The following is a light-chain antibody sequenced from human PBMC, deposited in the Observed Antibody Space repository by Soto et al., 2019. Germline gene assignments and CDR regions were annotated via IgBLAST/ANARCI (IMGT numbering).Light chain of an antibody. Sequence: RLSTDRLCVVPGKSVDLGGSGSQSVSSYLAWYQQKPGQAPRLLIYGASNRATGIPARFSGSGSGTDFTLTISSLQSEDFAVYFCQQRSNWPAITFGGGTKVDIK. V-gene: IGKV3-11*01. CDR1: QSVSSY. CDR3: QQRSNWPAIT. CDR2: GAS. J-gene: IGKJ4*01.